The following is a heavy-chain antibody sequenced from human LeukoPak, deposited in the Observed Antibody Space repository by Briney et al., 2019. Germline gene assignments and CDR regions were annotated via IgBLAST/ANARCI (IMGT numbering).Heavy chain of an antibody. CDR2: ISSSSSTI. CDR1: GCTFSSYS. V-gene: IGHV3-48*01. CDR3: ARVARSQYSSGWYSGYFDY. J-gene: IGHJ4*02. D-gene: IGHD6-19*01. Sequence: GGSLRLSCAATGCTFSSYSMNWVRQAPGKGLEWVSYISSSSSTIYYADSVKGRFTISRDNAKNSLYLQMNSLRAEDTAVYYCARVARSQYSSGWYSGYFDYWGQGTLVTVSS.